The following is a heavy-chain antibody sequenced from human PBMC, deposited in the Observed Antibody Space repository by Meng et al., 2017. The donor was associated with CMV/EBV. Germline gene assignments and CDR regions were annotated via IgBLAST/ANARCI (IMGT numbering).Heavy chain of an antibody. D-gene: IGHD3-3*01. CDR1: VGFVSSGDYY. CDR3: ARDNRRGGVDY. CDR2: IYYSGST. Sequence: LRWSAPALGNPSHPLSLTCTVSVGFVSSGDYYWSWIRQPPGKGLEWIGYIYYSGSTYYNPSLKSRVTISVDTSKNQFSLKLSSVTAADTAVYYCARDNRRGGVDYWGQGTLVTVSS. V-gene: IGHV4-30-4*08. J-gene: IGHJ4*02.